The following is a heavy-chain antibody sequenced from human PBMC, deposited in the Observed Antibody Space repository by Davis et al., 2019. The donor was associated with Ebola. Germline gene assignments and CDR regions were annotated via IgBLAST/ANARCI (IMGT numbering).Heavy chain of an antibody. J-gene: IGHJ4*02. D-gene: IGHD3-3*01. CDR3: ARGSNFWSGYFMAYFDY. Sequence: ASVKVSCTASGYTFSGYYLHWVRQAPGQGLEWMGWINPNSGVTKYAQKFQGIISMTRDTTTNTAYMELTRPTFDDTAVYFCARGSNFWSGYFMAYFDYWGQGTLVTVSS. V-gene: IGHV1-2*02. CDR2: INPNSGVT. CDR1: GYTFSGYY.